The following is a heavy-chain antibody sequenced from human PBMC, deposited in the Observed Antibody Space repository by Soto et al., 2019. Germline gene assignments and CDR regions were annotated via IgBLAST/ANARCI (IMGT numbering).Heavy chain of an antibody. CDR1: GYNLTELS. CDR3: ATSITMVQGVIAPAHDAFDI. J-gene: IGHJ3*02. Sequence: ASVKVSCKVSGYNLTELSMHWVRQAPGKGRVGRGGFDSADGETISAQKFQGRVTMTEDTSTDTAYMELSRLRSEDTAVYYCATSITMVQGVIAPAHDAFDIWGQGTMVTVSS. CDR2: FDSADGET. V-gene: IGHV1-24*01. D-gene: IGHD3-10*01.